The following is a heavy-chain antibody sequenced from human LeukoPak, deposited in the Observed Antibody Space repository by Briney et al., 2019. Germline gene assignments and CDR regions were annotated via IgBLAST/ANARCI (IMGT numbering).Heavy chain of an antibody. CDR3: ARVGRSPHLPDY. D-gene: IGHD2-15*01. V-gene: IGHV4-59*01. CDR2: IYYSGST. J-gene: IGHJ4*02. Sequence: SETLSLTCTVSGGSISSYYWSWLRQPPGKGLEWIGYIYYSGSTNYNPSLKSRVTISVDTSKNQFSLKLSSVPAADTAVYYCARVGRSPHLPDYWGQGTLVTVSS. CDR1: GGSISSYY.